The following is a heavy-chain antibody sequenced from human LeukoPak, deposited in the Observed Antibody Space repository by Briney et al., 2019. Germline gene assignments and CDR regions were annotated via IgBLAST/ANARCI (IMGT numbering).Heavy chain of an antibody. J-gene: IGHJ4*02. CDR3: AITGGGNYRDYFDY. CDR1: GFAFSNYW. D-gene: IGHD1-26*01. CDR2: IKQDGSEK. Sequence: GGSLRLSCAASGFAFSNYWMSWVRQAPGTGLEWVANIKQDGSEKYYVDSVKGRFTISRDNTKNSLYLQMNRLRAEDTAVYYCAITGGGNYRDYFDYWGQGTLVTVSS. V-gene: IGHV3-7*01.